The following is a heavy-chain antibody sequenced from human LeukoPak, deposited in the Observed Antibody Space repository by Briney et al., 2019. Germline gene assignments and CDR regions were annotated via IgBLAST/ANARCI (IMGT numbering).Heavy chain of an antibody. CDR1: GFTFNNYG. J-gene: IGHJ5*02. V-gene: IGHV3-30*02. Sequence: GGSLRLSCAASGFTFNNYGMHWVRQAPGKGLEWVAFIRYDGNNKYYADSVKGRFTISRDNSKNTLYLQMNTLRADDTAVYYCAKDRRWELLWLDPWGQGTLVTVSS. CDR2: IRYDGNNK. CDR3: AKDRRWELLWLDP. D-gene: IGHD1-26*01.